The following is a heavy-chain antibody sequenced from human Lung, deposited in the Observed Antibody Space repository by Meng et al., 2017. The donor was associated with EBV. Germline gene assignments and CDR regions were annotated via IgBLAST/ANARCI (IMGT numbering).Heavy chain of an antibody. Sequence: QGQLQQWGGGLLKPSETLSLTCGVSGRSFSSSYWSWIRQPPGKGLEWIGEINHSGSTNYNPSLKSRVTISVDTSKNQFSLKLSSVTAADTAVYYCAVTRYCSGGSCFDYWGQGTLVTVSS. J-gene: IGHJ4*02. V-gene: IGHV4-34*01. D-gene: IGHD2-15*01. CDR1: GRSFSSSY. CDR2: INHSGST. CDR3: AVTRYCSGGSCFDY.